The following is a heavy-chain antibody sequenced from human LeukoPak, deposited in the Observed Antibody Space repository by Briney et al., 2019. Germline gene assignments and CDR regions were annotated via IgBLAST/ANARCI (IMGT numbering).Heavy chain of an antibody. CDR2: IKQDGSEK. CDR1: GFAFSSYW. Sequence: GGSLRLSCAASGFAFSSYWMTWVRQAPGKGLEWVANIKQDGSEKYYVDSVKGRFTISRDNAKNSLYLQMNSLRAEDTAVYYCARDQGSWNYGDYWGQGTLVTVSS. J-gene: IGHJ4*02. CDR3: ARDQGSWNYGDY. D-gene: IGHD1-7*01. V-gene: IGHV3-7*01.